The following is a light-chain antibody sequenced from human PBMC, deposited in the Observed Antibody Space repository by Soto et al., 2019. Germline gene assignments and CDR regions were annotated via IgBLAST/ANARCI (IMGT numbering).Light chain of an antibody. CDR3: AAWDDSLNGRYV. J-gene: IGLJ1*01. Sequence: QAVVTKPPSATGTPGERVIISCSGSSSHIGSNTVNWYQQLPGTAPKLLIYSNNQRPSGVPDRFSGSKSGTSASLAISGLQSEDEADYYCAAWDDSLNGRYVFGTGTKVTVL. CDR1: SSHIGSNT. CDR2: SNN. V-gene: IGLV1-44*01.